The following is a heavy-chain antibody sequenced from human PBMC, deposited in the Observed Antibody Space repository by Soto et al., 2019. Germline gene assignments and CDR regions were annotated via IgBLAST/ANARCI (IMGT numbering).Heavy chain of an antibody. CDR1: GGSISSNY. Sequence: SETLSLTCSVSGGSISSNYWSWIRQPPGKGLEWIGEINHSRSTNYNPSLKSRVTISVDTSKNQFSLKLTSVTAADTAVYYCARDKITGLFDYWGQGTLVTVSS. J-gene: IGHJ4*02. CDR3: ARDKITGLFDY. CDR2: INHSRST. D-gene: IGHD2-8*02. V-gene: IGHV4-34*01.